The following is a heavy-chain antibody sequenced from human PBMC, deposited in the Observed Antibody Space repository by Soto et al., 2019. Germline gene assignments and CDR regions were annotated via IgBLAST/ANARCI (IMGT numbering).Heavy chain of an antibody. Sequence: SETLSLTCAVYGGSFSGYYWSWIRQPPGKGLEWIGEINHSGSTNYNPSLKSRVTISVDTSKNQFSLKLSSVTAADTAVYYCARLSSWFRWFDPWGQGTLVTVSS. CDR1: GGSFSGYY. CDR2: INHSGST. CDR3: ARLSSWFRWFDP. V-gene: IGHV4-34*01. D-gene: IGHD6-13*01. J-gene: IGHJ5*02.